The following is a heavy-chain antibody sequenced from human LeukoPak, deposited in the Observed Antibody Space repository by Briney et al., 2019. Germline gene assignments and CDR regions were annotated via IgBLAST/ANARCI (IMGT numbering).Heavy chain of an antibody. CDR1: GYTFTGYY. CDR2: INPNSGGT. Sequence: ASVKVSCKASGYTFTGYYMHWVRQAPGQGLEWMGWINPNSGGTNYAQKFQGKVTMTRDTSISTAYMELSRLRSDDTAVYYCASPLYCSSTSCLSHWGQGTLVTVSS. V-gene: IGHV1-2*02. J-gene: IGHJ4*02. D-gene: IGHD2-2*01. CDR3: ASPLYCSSTSCLSH.